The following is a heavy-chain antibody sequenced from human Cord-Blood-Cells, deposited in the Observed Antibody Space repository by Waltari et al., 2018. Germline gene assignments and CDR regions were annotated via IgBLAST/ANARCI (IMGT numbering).Heavy chain of an antibody. J-gene: IGHJ4*02. Sequence: EVQLVESGGGLVKPGGSLRLSCSASGFTFSSYSMHWSRQAPGQGLEWVSSISSSSSYIYYADSVKGRFTISRDNAKNSLYLQRNSLRAEDTAVYYCAREGGHTYYDFWSGYYDYWGQGTLVTVSS. CDR3: AREGGHTYYDFWSGYYDY. CDR1: GFTFSSYS. D-gene: IGHD3-3*01. CDR2: ISSSSSYI. V-gene: IGHV3-21*01.